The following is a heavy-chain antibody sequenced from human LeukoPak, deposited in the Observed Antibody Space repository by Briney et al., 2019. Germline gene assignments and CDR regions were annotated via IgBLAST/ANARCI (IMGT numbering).Heavy chain of an antibody. J-gene: IGHJ4*02. CDR1: GLTFSSYA. V-gene: IGHV3-23*01. CDR3: AKDPRTYQPLLYRGASYFDY. D-gene: IGHD2-2*02. CDR2: INNSGGST. Sequence: QPGGSLRLSCAASGLTFSSYAMSWVRQAPGKGLEWVSGINNSGGSTYYADSVKGRFTISRDNSKNTLYLQMNSLRAEDTAVYYCAKDPRTYQPLLYRGASYFDYWGQGTLVTVSS.